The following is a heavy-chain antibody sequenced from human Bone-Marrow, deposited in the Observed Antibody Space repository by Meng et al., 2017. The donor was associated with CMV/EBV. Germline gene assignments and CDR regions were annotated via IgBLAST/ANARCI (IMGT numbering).Heavy chain of an antibody. V-gene: IGHV1-8*01. D-gene: IGHD2-15*01. Sequence: ASVLVSCKASVYTFTTYDINWVQQATRQGLEGMGWMNPKSGNTGHAQTFQGRVTMTRVTSISTAYMELSSLTSEDTAVDCCARTRIEVGPDGTKIKYYHYGMDVWGQGTTVTVSS. J-gene: IGHJ6*02. CDR2: MNPKSGNT. CDR1: VYTFTTYD. CDR3: ARTRIEVGPDGTKIKYYHYGMDV.